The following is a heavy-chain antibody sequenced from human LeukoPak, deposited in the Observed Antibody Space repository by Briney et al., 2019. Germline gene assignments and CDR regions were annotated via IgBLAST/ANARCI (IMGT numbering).Heavy chain of an antibody. CDR1: GFTFSSYS. CDR2: ISSGSSYI. J-gene: IGHJ4*02. Sequence: GGSLRLSCAASGFTFSSYSMNWVRQAPGKGLEWVPSISSGSSYIYYADSLKGRFTISRDNAKNSLYLQMNSLRADDTAVYYCARDCGGDCYSHYFDYWGQGTLVTVSS. CDR3: ARDCGGDCYSHYFDY. D-gene: IGHD2-21*02. V-gene: IGHV3-21*01.